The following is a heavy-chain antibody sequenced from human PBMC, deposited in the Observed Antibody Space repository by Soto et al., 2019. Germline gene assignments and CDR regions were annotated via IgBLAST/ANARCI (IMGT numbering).Heavy chain of an antibody. CDR3: TTDPPKVHLWYYYGMDV. CDR2: IKSKTDGGTT. J-gene: IGHJ6*02. D-gene: IGHD2-21*01. CDR1: GFTFSNAW. Sequence: GGSLRLSCAASGFTFSNAWMNWVRQAPGKGLEWVGRIKSKTDGGTTDYAAPVKGRFTISRDDSKKTLYLQMNSLKTEDTAVYYCTTDPPKVHLWYYYGMDVWGQGTTVTVSS. V-gene: IGHV3-15*07.